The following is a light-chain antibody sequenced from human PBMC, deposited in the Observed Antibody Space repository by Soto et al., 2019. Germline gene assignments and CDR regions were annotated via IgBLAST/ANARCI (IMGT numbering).Light chain of an antibody. J-gene: IGLJ3*02. CDR2: EVT. V-gene: IGLV2-8*01. CDR1: SSDVGAYDY. Sequence: QSALTQPPSASGSPGQSVTISCTGSSSDVGAYDYVSWYQQHPGKAPKLMVYEVTKRPSGVPDRFSGSKSANTASLTVSGLQAEDEADYYCSSFASSNTWVFGGGTKLTVL. CDR3: SSFASSNTWV.